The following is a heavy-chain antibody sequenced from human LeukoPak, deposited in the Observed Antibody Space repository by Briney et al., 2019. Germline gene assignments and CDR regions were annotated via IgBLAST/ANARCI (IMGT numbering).Heavy chain of an antibody. J-gene: IGHJ4*02. V-gene: IGHV1-18*01. D-gene: IGHD3-22*01. CDR2: ISGYNGNT. CDR1: GYIFTNFG. Sequence: ASLKVSCKASGYIFTNFGISWVRQARGQGLEWMGWISGYNGNTKYVQKFQGRVTMTTDTSTSTAYMELRSLRSDDTAVYYCARDLTHRRNYDNNGYQIVPAFWGQGTLVTVSS. CDR3: ARDLTHRRNYDNNGYQIVPAF.